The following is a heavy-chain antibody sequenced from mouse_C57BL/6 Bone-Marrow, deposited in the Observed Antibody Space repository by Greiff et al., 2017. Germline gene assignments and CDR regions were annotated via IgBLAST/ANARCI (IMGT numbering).Heavy chain of an antibody. Sequence: QVQLQQSGAELMKPGASVKLSCKATGYTFTGYWIEWVKQRPGHGLEWIGEILPGSGSTNYNEKFKGKATFTADTSSNPAYMQLSSLTTEDAAIYYCARWGIGYGSSYGFAYWGQGTLVTVSA. CDR2: ILPGSGST. CDR1: GYTFTGYW. J-gene: IGHJ3*01. CDR3: ARWGIGYGSSYGFAY. D-gene: IGHD1-1*01. V-gene: IGHV1-9*01.